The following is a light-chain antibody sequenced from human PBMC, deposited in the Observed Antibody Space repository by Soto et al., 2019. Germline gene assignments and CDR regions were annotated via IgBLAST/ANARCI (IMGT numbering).Light chain of an antibody. V-gene: IGKV3-15*01. CDR1: QSVSSD. CDR3: QQYNKWPPLT. CDR2: DAS. J-gene: IGKJ4*01. Sequence: EIVMTQSPATLSVSPGERVTLSCRASQSVSSDLAWYQQKPGQAPRLLIYDASTRATGIPVRFSGSGSGTEFPLTISRLPSEDFALYYCQQYNKWPPLTFGGGTKVEI.